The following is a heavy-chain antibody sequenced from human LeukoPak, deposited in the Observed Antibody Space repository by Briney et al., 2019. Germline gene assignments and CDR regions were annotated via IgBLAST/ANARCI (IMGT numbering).Heavy chain of an antibody. CDR2: ISYDGSNK. CDR3: ARAGYSSTWYSRYFDL. D-gene: IGHD6-13*01. Sequence: PGRSLRLSCAASGFTFSSYAMHWVRQAPGKGLEWVAVISYDGSNKYYADSVKGRFTISRDNGKNSLYLQMNRLRAEDTAVYYCARAGYSSTWYSRYFDLWGRGTLVTVSS. CDR1: GFTFSSYA. J-gene: IGHJ2*01. V-gene: IGHV3-30*04.